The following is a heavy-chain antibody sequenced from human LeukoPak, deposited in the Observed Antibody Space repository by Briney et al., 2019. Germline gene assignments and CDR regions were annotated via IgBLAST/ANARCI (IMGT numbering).Heavy chain of an antibody. CDR3: RSSSSSGFDY. V-gene: IGHV4-34*01. Sequence: SETLSLTCAVHGGSFSGYYWSWIRQPPGKGLEWIGEINHRVNTNYNPSLKSRVTISVDTSKNQFSLKLSSVTAADTAVYYCRSSSSSGFDYWGQGTLVTVSS. CDR1: GGSFSGYY. CDR2: INHRVNT. D-gene: IGHD6-6*01. J-gene: IGHJ4*02.